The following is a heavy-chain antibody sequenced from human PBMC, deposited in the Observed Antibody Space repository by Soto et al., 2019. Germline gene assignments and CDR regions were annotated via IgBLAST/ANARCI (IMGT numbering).Heavy chain of an antibody. CDR2: IYSGGST. V-gene: IGHV3-53*01. CDR1: GFTVINNY. J-gene: IGHJ4*02. CDR3: ATCTSLDY. D-gene: IGHD2-2*01. Sequence: GSLRLSCAASGFTVINNYMSWVRQAPGKGLEWVSLIYSGGSTFYADSVKGRLTISRDNSKNTLFLQMNSLRAEDTAVYFCATCTSLDYWGQGTLVTVSS.